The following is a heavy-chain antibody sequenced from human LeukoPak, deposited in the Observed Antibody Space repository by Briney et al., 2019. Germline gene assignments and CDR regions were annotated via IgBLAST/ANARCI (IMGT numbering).Heavy chain of an antibody. CDR1: GFTFGSSP. Sequence: SGGSLRLSCEATGFTFGSSPMSWVRQAPGEGLEWVSSISVGGDYIYYADSVRGRFTISRDNSKSTLYLQMNSLRAEDTAVYYCAKIAVSGLWYFDLWGRGTLVTVSS. CDR2: ISVGGDYI. V-gene: IGHV3-23*01. CDR3: AKIAVSGLWYFDL. J-gene: IGHJ2*01. D-gene: IGHD6-19*01.